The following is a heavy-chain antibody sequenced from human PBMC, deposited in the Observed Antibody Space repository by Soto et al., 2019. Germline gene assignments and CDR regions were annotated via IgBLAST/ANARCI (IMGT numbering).Heavy chain of an antibody. CDR3: ARGEITLLGGMDV. CDR1: GGSFRGYY. J-gene: IGHJ6*02. Sequence: LSLTCTVSGGSFRGYYWGWVRQPPGKGLEWIGEINHSGSSNYHPSLKSRVTISVATSKNQFSLTVNSVTPADTAVYYCARGEITLLGGMDVWGQGTTVTVSS. V-gene: IGHV4-34*01. D-gene: IGHD3-10*01. CDR2: INHSGSS.